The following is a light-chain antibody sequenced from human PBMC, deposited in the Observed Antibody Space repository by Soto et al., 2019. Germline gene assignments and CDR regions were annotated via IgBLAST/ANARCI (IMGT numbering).Light chain of an antibody. CDR3: RSFASSNTWV. V-gene: IGLV2-8*01. CDR1: SSDVGAYNY. CDR2: EVT. Sequence: QSALTQPPSASGSPGQSVTISCTGTSSDVGAYNYVSWYQQHAGKAPKLVIYEVTKRPSGVPARFSGSKSANTASLTVSGLQAEDEADYYCRSFASSNTWVFGGGTKLTVL. J-gene: IGLJ3*02.